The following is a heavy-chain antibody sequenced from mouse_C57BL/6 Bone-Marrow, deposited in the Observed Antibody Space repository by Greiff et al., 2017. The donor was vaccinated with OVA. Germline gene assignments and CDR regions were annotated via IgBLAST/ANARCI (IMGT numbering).Heavy chain of an antibody. CDR2: IHPNSGST. J-gene: IGHJ3*01. D-gene: IGHD2-4*01. V-gene: IGHV1-64*01. Sequence: QVQLQQPGAELVKPGASVKLSCKASGYTFTSYWMHWVKQRPGQGLEWIGMIHPNSGSTNYNEKFKSKATLTVDKSSSTAYMQLSSLTSEDSAVYYCARFPPYDYDERFAYWGQGTLVTVSA. CDR1: GYTFTSYW. CDR3: ARFPPYDYDERFAY.